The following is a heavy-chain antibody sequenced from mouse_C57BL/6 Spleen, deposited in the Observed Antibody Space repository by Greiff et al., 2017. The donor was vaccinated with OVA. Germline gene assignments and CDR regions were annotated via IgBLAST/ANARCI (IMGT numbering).Heavy chain of an antibody. CDR1: GYTITDYE. J-gene: IGHJ1*03. CDR3: TRKIPYWYFDV. V-gene: IGHV1-15*01. Sequence: VQLQESGAELVRPGASVTLSCKASGYTITDYEMHWVKQTPVHGLEWIGAIDPETGGTAYKQKFKGKAILTADKSSSTAYMELRSLTSEDSAVFYCTRKIPYWYFDVWGTGTTVTVSS. CDR2: IDPETGGT.